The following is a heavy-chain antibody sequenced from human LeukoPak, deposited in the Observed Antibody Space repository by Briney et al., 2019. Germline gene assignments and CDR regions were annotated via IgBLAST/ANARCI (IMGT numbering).Heavy chain of an antibody. V-gene: IGHV3-74*01. J-gene: IGHJ4*02. Sequence: GGSLRLSCAASRFIFSTYWMHWVRQAPGKGLVWVSRINSDGSRTNYADSVKGRFTISRDNSKNTLYLQMNSLRAEDTAVYYCARRAGGYSHPYDYWGQGILVTVSS. D-gene: IGHD4-23*01. CDR3: ARRAGGYSHPYDY. CDR2: INSDGSRT. CDR1: RFIFSTYW.